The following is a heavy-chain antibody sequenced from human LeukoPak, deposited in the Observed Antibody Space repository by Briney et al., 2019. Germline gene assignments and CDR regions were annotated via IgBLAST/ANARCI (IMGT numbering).Heavy chain of an antibody. CDR3: ASLYLNTVTTTLYYMDV. CDR1: GGTFSSYA. V-gene: IGHV1-69*05. D-gene: IGHD4-11*01. Sequence: SVKVSCKASGGTFSSYAISWVRQAPGQGLEWMGGTIPIFGTANYAQKFQGRVTITTDESTSTAYMELSSLRSEDTAVYYCASLYLNTVTTTLYYMDVWGKGTTVTVSS. J-gene: IGHJ6*03. CDR2: TIPIFGTA.